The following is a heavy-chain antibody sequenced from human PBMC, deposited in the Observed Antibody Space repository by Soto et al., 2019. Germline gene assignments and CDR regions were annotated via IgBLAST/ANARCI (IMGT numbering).Heavy chain of an antibody. CDR1: GFTFSTSA. D-gene: IGHD3-22*01. Sequence: GGSLRLSCAASGFTFSTSAMNWVRQAPGKGLEWVSVITGSGGGTNYADSVKGRFTISRDNSKNTLYLQMNSLRAEDTAVYYCAKSNDSRTNWFDPWGQGTLVTVSS. CDR2: ITGSGGGT. J-gene: IGHJ5*02. CDR3: AKSNDSRTNWFDP. V-gene: IGHV3-23*01.